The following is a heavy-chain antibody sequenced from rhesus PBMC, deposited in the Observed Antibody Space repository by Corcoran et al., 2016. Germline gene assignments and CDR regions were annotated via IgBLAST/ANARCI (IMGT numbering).Heavy chain of an antibody. CDR1: GFTFSDYY. CDR2: ISNCGGST. J-gene: IGHJ6*01. V-gene: IGHV3-178*01. CDR3: ARDHSSGWSGYGLDS. D-gene: IGHD6S26*01. Sequence: EVQLVESGGGLAKPGGSLRLSCAASGFTFSDYYMDWVRQAPGKGLEWVSHISNCGGSTWYADSVKGRFTISRENAKNTLYLQMNSLRAEDTAVYYCARDHSSGWSGYGLDSWGQGVVVTVSS.